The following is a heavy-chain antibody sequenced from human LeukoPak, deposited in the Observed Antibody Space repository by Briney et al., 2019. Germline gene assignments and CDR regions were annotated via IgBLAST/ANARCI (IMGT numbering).Heavy chain of an antibody. CDR2: ISGSGGST. Sequence: GALRLSCAASGFTFSSYGMSWVRQAPGKGLEWVSAISGSGGSTYYADSVKGRFTISGDNSKNTLYLQMNSLRAEDTAVYYCAKGGRGPPGDHGFDYWGQGTLVTVSS. D-gene: IGHD3-10*01. CDR3: AKGGRGPPGDHGFDY. V-gene: IGHV3-23*01. J-gene: IGHJ4*02. CDR1: GFTFSSYG.